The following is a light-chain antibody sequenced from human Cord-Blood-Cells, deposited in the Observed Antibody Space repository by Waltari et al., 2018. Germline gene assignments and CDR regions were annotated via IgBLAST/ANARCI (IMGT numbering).Light chain of an antibody. Sequence: QSALTQSASVSGSPGQSITISCTGTSSDVGGYNYVSWYQQHPGNAPKRMIYEVSNRPSGVSNRCAGSESGNTASLTSSGLQAEDETDYYCSSYTSSSTYVFGTGTKVTVL. J-gene: IGLJ1*01. CDR3: SSYTSSSTYV. CDR2: EVS. CDR1: SSDVGGYNY. V-gene: IGLV2-14*01.